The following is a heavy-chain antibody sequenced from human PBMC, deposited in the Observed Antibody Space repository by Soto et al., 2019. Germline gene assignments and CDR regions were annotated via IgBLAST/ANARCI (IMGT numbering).Heavy chain of an antibody. V-gene: IGHV2-5*01. Sequence: GPALVNTRHTLTLPCTFSGFSLSTSEVGVGWIRQPPGKALEWLALIYWNDDKRYSPSLKSRLTITKDTSKNQVVLTMTNMDPVDTAKYYCAQNYYDRYSNYWGQGTPVTVSS. CDR2: IYWNDDK. J-gene: IGHJ4*02. CDR1: GFSLSTSEVG. CDR3: AQNYYDRYSNY. D-gene: IGHD3-22*01.